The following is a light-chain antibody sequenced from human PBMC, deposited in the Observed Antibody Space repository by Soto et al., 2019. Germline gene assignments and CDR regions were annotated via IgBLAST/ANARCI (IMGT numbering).Light chain of an antibody. CDR1: QSISSW. CDR2: DAS. J-gene: IGKJ2*01. Sequence: DIQMTQSPSTLSASVGDRVTITCRASQSISSWLAWYQQKPWKAPTLLIYDASSLESGVPSRFSGSGSGTEFTLTISSVQPDDFATYYCQQYNSSPYTFGQGTKLEIK. CDR3: QQYNSSPYT. V-gene: IGKV1-5*01.